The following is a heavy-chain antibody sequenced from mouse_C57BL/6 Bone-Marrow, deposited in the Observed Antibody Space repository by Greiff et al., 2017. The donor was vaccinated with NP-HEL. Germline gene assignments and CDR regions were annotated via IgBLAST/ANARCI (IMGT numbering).Heavy chain of an antibody. CDR2: IWTGGGT. J-gene: IGHJ3*01. CDR1: GFSLTSYA. D-gene: IGHD1-1*01. Sequence: QVQLKESGPGLVAPSQSLSITCTVSGFSLTSYAISWVRQPPGKGLEWLGVIWTGGGTNYNSALKSRLSISKYNSKSQVFLKMNSLQSDDTARYYCARNAYYGSYAWFAYWGQGTLVTVSA. CDR3: ARNAYYGSYAWFAY. V-gene: IGHV2-9-1*01.